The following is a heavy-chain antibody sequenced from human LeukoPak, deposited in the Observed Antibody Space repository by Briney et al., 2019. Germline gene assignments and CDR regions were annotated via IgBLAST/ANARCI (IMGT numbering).Heavy chain of an antibody. CDR1: GFSFTDYW. V-gene: IGHV3-74*01. Sequence: GGSLRLSCAASGFSFTDYWMHWVPQAPGKGLVWVSRINGDGSSTAYADSVKGRFTISRGNVKNTLYLQMNVLSAEDTALYYCVRARRFCDIVTGYNYYMDVWGKGTTVAISS. CDR3: VRARRFCDIVTGYNYYMDV. J-gene: IGHJ6*03. D-gene: IGHD3-9*01. CDR2: INGDGSST.